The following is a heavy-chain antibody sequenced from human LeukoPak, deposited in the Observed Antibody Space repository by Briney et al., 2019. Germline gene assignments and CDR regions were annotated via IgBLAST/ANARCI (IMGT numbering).Heavy chain of an antibody. CDR1: GFTFSSYW. V-gene: IGHV3-74*01. J-gene: IGHJ4*02. CDR3: AKANNWDPFSGSPLDY. Sequence: GGSLRLSCAASGFTFSSYWMHWVRQTPGKGLVWVSRIESDGSTIYADSVRGRFTISRDNAKNSLYLQMNSLRAEDMALYYCAKANNWDPFSGSPLDYWGQGTLVTVSS. CDR2: IESDGST. D-gene: IGHD1-26*01.